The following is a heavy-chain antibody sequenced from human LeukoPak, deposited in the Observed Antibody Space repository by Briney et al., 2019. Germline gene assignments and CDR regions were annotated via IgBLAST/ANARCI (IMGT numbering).Heavy chain of an antibody. Sequence: TGGSLRLSCAASGFTFSSYAMSWVRQAPGKGLEWVSAISGSGGSTYYADSVKGRFTISRDNSKNTLYLQMNSLRAEDTAVYYCAKDQGVNTMIVVVPSWVMDYWGQGTLVTVSS. CDR3: AKDQGVNTMIVVVPSWVMDY. CDR2: ISGSGGST. CDR1: GFTFSSYA. D-gene: IGHD3-22*01. J-gene: IGHJ4*02. V-gene: IGHV3-23*01.